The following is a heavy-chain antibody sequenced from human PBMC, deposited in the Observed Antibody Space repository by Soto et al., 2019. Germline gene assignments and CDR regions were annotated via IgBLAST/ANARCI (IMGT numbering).Heavy chain of an antibody. CDR2: INWKSDI. CDR1: GFTFDDNA. Sequence: PGGSLRLSCAVSGFTFDDNAMHWVRQAPEKGLEWVSGINWKSDIGYADSVKGRFTISRDNAENSLYLQMNSLRAEDTALYYCAISHDRGGRTKFIYWGQGTQVTVSS. D-gene: IGHD3-16*01. V-gene: IGHV3-9*01. CDR3: AISHDRGGRTKFIY. J-gene: IGHJ4*02.